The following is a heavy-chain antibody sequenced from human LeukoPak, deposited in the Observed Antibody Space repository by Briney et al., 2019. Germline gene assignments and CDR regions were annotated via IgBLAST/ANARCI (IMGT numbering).Heavy chain of an antibody. CDR3: ARGRTHTVTTSPPDY. CDR1: GGSISSSSYY. D-gene: IGHD4-17*01. V-gene: IGHV4-39*07. Sequence: SETLSLTCTVSGGSISSSSYYWGWIRQPPGKGLEWIRSIYYSGSTYYNPSLKSRVTISVDTSKNQFSLKLSSVTAADTAVYYCARGRTHTVTTSPPDYWGQGTLVTVSS. CDR2: IYYSGST. J-gene: IGHJ4*02.